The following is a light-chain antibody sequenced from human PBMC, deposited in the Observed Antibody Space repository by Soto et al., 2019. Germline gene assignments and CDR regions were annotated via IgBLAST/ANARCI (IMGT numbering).Light chain of an antibody. V-gene: IGLV2-14*01. CDR3: CSYTSSTTLV. CDR2: EVS. J-gene: IGLJ2*01. Sequence: QSVLTQPASVSGSPGQSITISCTGTSGNIGSYNYVSWYQQHPGKAPRLMIYEVSNRPSGVSYRFSGSKSGNTASLTISGLQAEDEANYYCCSYTSSTTLVFGGGTKLTVL. CDR1: SGNIGSYNY.